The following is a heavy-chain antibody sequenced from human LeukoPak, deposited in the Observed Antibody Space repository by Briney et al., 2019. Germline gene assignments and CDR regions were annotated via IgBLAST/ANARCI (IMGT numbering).Heavy chain of an antibody. CDR1: GFTFDDYT. J-gene: IGHJ6*02. Sequence: GGSLRLSCTASGFTFDDYTINWVRQAPGKGLEWVSLISWDGGSTYYADSVKGRFTISRDNSKNSLYPQMNSLRTEDTALYYCAKDVYERGYCSGGSCYSWGMDVWGQGTTVTVSS. CDR3: AKDVYERGYCSGGSCYSWGMDV. CDR2: ISWDGGST. V-gene: IGHV3-43*01. D-gene: IGHD2-15*01.